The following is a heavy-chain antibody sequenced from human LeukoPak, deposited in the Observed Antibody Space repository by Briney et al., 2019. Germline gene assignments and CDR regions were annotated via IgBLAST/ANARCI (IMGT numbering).Heavy chain of an antibody. D-gene: IGHD6-13*01. CDR2: IYYSGST. Sequence: SETLSLTCTVSGGSISSGGYYWSWIRQHPGKGLEWIGYIYYSGSTYYNPSLKSRVTISVDTSKNQFSLNLSSVTAADTALYYCARDRIAAAGFDYWGQGTLVTVSS. CDR3: ARDRIAAAGFDY. CDR1: GGSISSGGYY. V-gene: IGHV4-31*03. J-gene: IGHJ4*02.